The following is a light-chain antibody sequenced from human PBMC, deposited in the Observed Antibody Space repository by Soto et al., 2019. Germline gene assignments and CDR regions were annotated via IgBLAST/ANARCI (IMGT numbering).Light chain of an antibody. CDR1: SSDVGAYNY. CDR3: CSFASSSTYV. J-gene: IGLJ1*01. CDR2: EVS. V-gene: IGLV2-8*01. Sequence: QSVLTQPPSASGSPGQSVTISCIGTSSDVGAYNYVSWYQQHPGKVPKLMIYEVSKRPSGVPDRFSASKSGNTASLTVSGLQAEDEADYYCCSFASSSTYVFGTGTKVTVL.